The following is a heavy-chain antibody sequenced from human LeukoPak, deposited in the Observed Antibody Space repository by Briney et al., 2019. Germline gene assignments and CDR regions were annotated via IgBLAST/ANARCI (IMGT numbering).Heavy chain of an antibody. CDR2: INACNGKT. Sequence: ASVTVSLKASVYTFTIYAMHWVRQAPGQRREWMGWINACNGKTKYSQKFQGRVTITRDRSASKAYMELSRLRSEDTAVYYCARYADCYDSSGPPYGMDVWGQGTTVTVSS. D-gene: IGHD3-22*01. J-gene: IGHJ6*02. CDR1: VYTFTIYA. CDR3: ARYADCYDSSGPPYGMDV. V-gene: IGHV1-3*01.